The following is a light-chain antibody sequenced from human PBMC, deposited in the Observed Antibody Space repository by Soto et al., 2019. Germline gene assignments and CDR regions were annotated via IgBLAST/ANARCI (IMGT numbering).Light chain of an antibody. J-gene: IGKJ2*01. V-gene: IGKV3-15*01. CDR3: QQYNNWPYT. CDR2: GAS. CDR1: QSVSSN. Sequence: EIVMTQSPATLAVSPGERAAFSCRASQSVSSNLAWYQQKPGQAPRLLIYGASSRATGTPARFSGSGSGTEFTLTISSLQSEDFAVYYCQQYNNWPYTFGLGTKLEMK.